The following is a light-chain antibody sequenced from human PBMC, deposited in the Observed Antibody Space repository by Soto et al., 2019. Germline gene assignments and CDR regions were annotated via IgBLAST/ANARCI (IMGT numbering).Light chain of an antibody. V-gene: IGKV1-27*01. CDR1: QGINNH. J-gene: IGKJ4*01. CDR3: QIYNSATPAGT. Sequence: DFQMTQSPSSLSASVGDRVTITCRASQGINNHLAWFQQTPGKVPKVLIYAASTLQSGVPSRFSGSGSGTDFTVTISSLQPEDVATYYCQIYNSATPAGTFGGGTKVEIK. CDR2: AAS.